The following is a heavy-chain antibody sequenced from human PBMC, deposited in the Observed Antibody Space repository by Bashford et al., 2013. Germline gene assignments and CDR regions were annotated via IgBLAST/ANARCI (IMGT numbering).Heavy chain of an antibody. D-gene: IGHD3-10*01. V-gene: IGHV4-4*02. CDR1: GGSITSSNW. J-gene: IGHJ4*02. CDR2: IYHTGSV. CDR3: ARGAGVYFGSGTYYFDS. Sequence: SETLSLTCSVSGGSITSSNWWTWVRQPPRMGLEWVGEIYHTGSVKYNPSLKSRVTISVDTSKNQFSLRLTSVTAADTAVYYCARGAGVYFGSGTYYFDSWGQGPLVTVSS.